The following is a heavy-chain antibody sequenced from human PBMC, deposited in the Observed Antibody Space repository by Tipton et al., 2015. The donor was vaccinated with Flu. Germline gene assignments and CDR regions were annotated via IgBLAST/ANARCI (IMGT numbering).Heavy chain of an antibody. CDR2: IDYSGST. V-gene: IGHV4-39*01. Sequence: GLVKPSETLSLTCTVSGGSMSSTTYYWGWIRQPPGKGLEWIGSIDYSGSTYYNPSLKSRVTISVDTSKNQFSLELSSMTAADTAVYYCARHKYYADKNGPGVYFDYWGQGTLVTVSS. CDR3: ARHKYYADKNGPGVYFDY. CDR1: GGSMSSTTYY. J-gene: IGHJ4*02. D-gene: IGHD3-22*01.